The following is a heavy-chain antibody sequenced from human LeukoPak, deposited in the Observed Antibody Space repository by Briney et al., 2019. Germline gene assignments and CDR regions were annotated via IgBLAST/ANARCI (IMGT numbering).Heavy chain of an antibody. CDR1: GDSISILY. Sequence: SETLSLTCTVSGDSISILYWSWIRQPPGKGLEWIGYIYYSGSTNYNPSLKSRVTISVDTSKSQFSLKLSSVTAADTAVYYCARYSSSYTIDYWGQGTLVTASS. J-gene: IGHJ4*02. CDR2: IYYSGST. V-gene: IGHV4-59*11. D-gene: IGHD1-26*01. CDR3: ARYSSSYTIDY.